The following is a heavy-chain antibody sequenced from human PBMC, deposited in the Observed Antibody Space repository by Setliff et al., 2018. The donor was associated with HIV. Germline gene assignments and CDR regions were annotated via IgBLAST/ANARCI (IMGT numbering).Heavy chain of an antibody. CDR3: ARGATLLPGYSDRWEYFYMDV. Sequence: SETLSLTCAVYGGSFSEYYWSWIRQSPGKGLEWIGEINHSGSTHYNPPLKSRATISVDTSKDQFSLRLNSVTTADTAVYYCARGATLLPGYSDRWEYFYMDVWGKGTTVTVSS. J-gene: IGHJ6*03. V-gene: IGHV4-34*01. CDR1: GGSFSEYY. D-gene: IGHD5-12*01. CDR2: INHSGST.